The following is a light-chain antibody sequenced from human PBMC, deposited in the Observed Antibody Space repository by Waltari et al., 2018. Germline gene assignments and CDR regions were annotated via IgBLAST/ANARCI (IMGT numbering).Light chain of an antibody. CDR2: GAS. CDR1: QSVSSN. J-gene: IGKJ3*01. Sequence: EIVMTQSQATLSVSPGERATLSCRASQSVSSNLAWYQQKPGQAPRLLIYGASTRATGIPARFSGSGSGTEFTLTISSLQSEDFAVYYCQQYNNWPLFGPGTKVDIK. CDR3: QQYNNWPL. V-gene: IGKV3-15*01.